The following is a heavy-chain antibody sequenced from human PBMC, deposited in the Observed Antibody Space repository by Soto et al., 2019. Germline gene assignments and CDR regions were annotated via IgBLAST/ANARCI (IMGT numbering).Heavy chain of an antibody. D-gene: IGHD3-3*02. J-gene: IGHJ4*02. V-gene: IGHV3-53*02. CDR2: IDSSGDT. CDR3: ARWHPNLHFFVS. Sequence: EVQLLETGGNLIQPGGSLRLSCAASGFTIISNSMSWVRQAPGRGLKWVSVIDSSGDTYYTDSVKGRFILSRDTSRNTLYLQMNNLRTEDTAVYYCARWHPNLHFFVSWGQGTLVTVSS. CDR1: GFTIISNS.